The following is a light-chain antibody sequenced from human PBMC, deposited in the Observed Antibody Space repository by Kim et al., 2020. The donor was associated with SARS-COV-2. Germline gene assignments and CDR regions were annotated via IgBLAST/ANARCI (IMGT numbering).Light chain of an antibody. J-gene: IGLJ2*01. CDR3: NSRDSSGNHLSVV. CDR1: SLRNYY. Sequence: SELTQDPAVSVALGQTVRITCQGDSLRNYYASWYQQKPGQAPVLVIYGKNNRPSGIPDRFSGSSSGNTASLTITGAQAEDEADYYCNSRDSSGNHLSVV. V-gene: IGLV3-19*01. CDR2: GKN.